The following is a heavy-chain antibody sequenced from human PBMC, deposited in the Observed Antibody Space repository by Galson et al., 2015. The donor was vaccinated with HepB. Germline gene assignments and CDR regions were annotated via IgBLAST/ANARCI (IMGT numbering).Heavy chain of an antibody. V-gene: IGHV2-5*02. J-gene: IGHJ4*02. CDR3: AHRRGTGWYFGY. CDR2: VYWDDDK. Sequence: VKPTQTLTLTCTFSGFSLSTSGVGVGWIRQPPGKALEWLALVYWDDDKRYSPSLKSRLTITKDTSKNQVVLTMTNMDPVDTATCYCAHRRGTGWYFGYWGQGTLVTVSS. D-gene: IGHD6-19*01. CDR1: GFSLSTSGVG.